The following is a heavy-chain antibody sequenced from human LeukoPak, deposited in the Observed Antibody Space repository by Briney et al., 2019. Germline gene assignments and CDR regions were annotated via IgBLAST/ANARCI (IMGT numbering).Heavy chain of an antibody. CDR3: ARLVYYDSSGYYSYDAFDI. Sequence: KLGASLQISCEGSGSIFTSYWIGWVRQLPGKGLEWMGITYPGDSDTRYSPSFQGQVTISADKSISTAYLQWSSLKASDTAMYYCARLVYYDSSGYYSYDAFDIWGQGTMVTVSS. J-gene: IGHJ3*02. CDR1: GSIFTSYW. V-gene: IGHV5-51*01. D-gene: IGHD3-22*01. CDR2: TYPGDSDT.